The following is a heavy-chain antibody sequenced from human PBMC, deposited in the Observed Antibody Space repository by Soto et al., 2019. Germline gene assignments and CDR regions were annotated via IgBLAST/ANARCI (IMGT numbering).Heavy chain of an antibody. CDR3: ARGRSDSGYDWDYYGMDV. Sequence: GTSLKVSCKASGYTFTSYYMHWVRQAPGQGLEWMGIINPSGGSTSYAQKFQGRVTMTRDTSTSTVYMELSSLRSEDTAVYYCARGRSDSGYDWDYYGMDVWGQGTTVTLSS. CDR2: INPSGGST. CDR1: GYTFTSYY. V-gene: IGHV1-46*01. D-gene: IGHD5-12*01. J-gene: IGHJ6*02.